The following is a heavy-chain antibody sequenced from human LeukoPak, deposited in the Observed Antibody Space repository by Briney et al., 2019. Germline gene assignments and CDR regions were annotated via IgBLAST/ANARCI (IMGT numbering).Heavy chain of an antibody. CDR1: GFTFSSYG. CDR3: AGDKGLYSASWFGDWFDP. D-gene: IGHD3-10*01. V-gene: IGHV3-30*03. CDR2: ILYDGTKK. Sequence: SLRLSCAASGFTFSSYGMHWVRQAPGKGLEWVAAILYDGTKKYYVDSVKGRFTISRDNSKNTVFLQMNGLRAEDTSVFYCAGDKGLYSASWFGDWFDPWRQGILVTVSS. J-gene: IGHJ5*02.